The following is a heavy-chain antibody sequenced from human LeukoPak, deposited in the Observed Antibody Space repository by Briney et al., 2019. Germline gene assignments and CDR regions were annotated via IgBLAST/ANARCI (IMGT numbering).Heavy chain of an antibody. CDR1: GFTFSSYV. CDR3: AKLVGAATGY. V-gene: IGHV3-23*01. D-gene: IGHD1-26*01. J-gene: IGHJ4*02. Sequence: GGSLRLSCAASGFTFSSYVMSWVRQAPGKGLEWVATISVSGGSTYYADSVEGRFTISRDNSKDTLYLQMNSLRAEDTAVYYCAKLVGAATGYWGQGTLVTVSS. CDR2: ISVSGGST.